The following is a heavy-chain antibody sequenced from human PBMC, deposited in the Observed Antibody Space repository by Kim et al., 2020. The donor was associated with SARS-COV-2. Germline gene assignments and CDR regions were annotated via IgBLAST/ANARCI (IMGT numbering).Heavy chain of an antibody. J-gene: IGHJ4*02. V-gene: IGHV3-7*01. CDR3: AGDRALDY. Sequence: GGSLRLSCAASGFTFRTYWMSWVRQAPGKGLDWVAHINVDGSEKYYADSVKGRFTISRDNAKNSLYLQMNSLRADDTALYYCAGDRALDYWGQGTLVTVSS. CDR2: INVDGSEK. CDR1: GFTFRTYW.